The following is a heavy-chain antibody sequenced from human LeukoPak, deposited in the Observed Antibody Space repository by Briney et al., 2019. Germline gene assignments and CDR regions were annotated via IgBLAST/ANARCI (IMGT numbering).Heavy chain of an antibody. CDR1: GFTFSSYW. CDR3: ASKWEAGY. V-gene: IGHV3-7*01. D-gene: IGHD1-26*01. Sequence: GGSLRLSCAAPGFTFSSYWMSWVRQAPGKGLEWVANIKQDGSEKYYVDSVKGRFTISRDNAKNSLYLQMNSLRAEDTAVYYCASKWEAGYWGQGTLVTVSS. J-gene: IGHJ4*02. CDR2: IKQDGSEK.